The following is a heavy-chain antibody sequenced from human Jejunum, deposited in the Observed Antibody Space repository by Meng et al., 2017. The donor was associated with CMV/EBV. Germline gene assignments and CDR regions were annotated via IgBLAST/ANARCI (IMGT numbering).Heavy chain of an antibody. CDR3: TREGVY. D-gene: IGHD3-10*01. CDR1: GVSVSNYY. CDR2: KSISGTT. Sequence: VQRQESGPGLVNPAVTLFLSCSFSGVSVSNYYWSWIRQPAEVGLEWLGRKSISGTTDYSPSVKSRVTMSIDTSKNTFSLTLTSVTAADTAIYYCTREGVYWGRGILVTVSS. V-gene: IGHV4-4*07. J-gene: IGHJ4*02.